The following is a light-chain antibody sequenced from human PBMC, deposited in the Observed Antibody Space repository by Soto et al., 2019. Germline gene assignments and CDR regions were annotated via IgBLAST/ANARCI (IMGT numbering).Light chain of an antibody. CDR3: RSYGGSNNMI. J-gene: IGLJ2*01. CDR1: SSDIGGYNY. V-gene: IGLV2-8*01. CDR2: EVN. Sequence: QSALTQPPSASGSPGQSVSISCTGTSSDIGGYNYVSWYQQHPGKAPKLIIYEVNKRPSGVPDRVSGSKSGNTASLTVSGLQAEDEADYYCRSYGGSNNMIFGGGTKLTVL.